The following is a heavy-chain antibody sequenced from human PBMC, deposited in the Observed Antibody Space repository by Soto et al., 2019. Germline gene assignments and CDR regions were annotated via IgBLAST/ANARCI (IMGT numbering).Heavy chain of an antibody. J-gene: IGHJ6*02. CDR1: GYTFTGYY. CDR3: AKGGAIVAAGTRVYLYNAMDV. V-gene: IGHV1-2*02. CDR2: INPNSGDT. D-gene: IGHD1-26*01. Sequence: AAVKVSCKASGYTFTGYYVHWVRQAPGQGLEWMGWINPNSGDTYLAQRFQGRVTMNRDTSIGTAYMELRGLTSDDTAEYYCAKGGAIVAAGTRVYLYNAMDVWGQGTTVTVSS.